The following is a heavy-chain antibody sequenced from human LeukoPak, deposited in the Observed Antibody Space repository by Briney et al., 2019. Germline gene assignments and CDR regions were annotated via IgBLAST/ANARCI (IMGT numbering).Heavy chain of an antibody. Sequence: GGSLRLSCAASGFTVSSNYMSWVRQAPGKGLEWVSVIYSGGSTYYAGSVKGRFTISRDNSKNTLYLQMNSLRAEDTAVYYCARDGTGYSSGWYLYMDVWGKGTTVTVSS. V-gene: IGHV3-53*01. CDR1: GFTVSSNY. J-gene: IGHJ6*03. D-gene: IGHD6-19*01. CDR2: IYSGGST. CDR3: ARDGTGYSSGWYLYMDV.